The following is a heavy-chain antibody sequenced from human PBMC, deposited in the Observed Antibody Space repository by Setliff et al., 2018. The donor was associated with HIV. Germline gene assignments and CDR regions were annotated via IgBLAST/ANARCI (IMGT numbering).Heavy chain of an antibody. CDR3: ARDDYGSGSYFYYGMDV. D-gene: IGHD3-10*01. Sequence: PSETLSLTCTVSGGSISSGDYYWSWIRQPPGKGLEWIGYIYYSGSTYYNPSLKSRVTISVDTSKNQFPLKLSSVTAADTAVYYCARDDYGSGSYFYYGMDVWGQGTTVTVSS. J-gene: IGHJ6*02. V-gene: IGHV4-30-4*08. CDR2: IYYSGST. CDR1: GGSISSGDYY.